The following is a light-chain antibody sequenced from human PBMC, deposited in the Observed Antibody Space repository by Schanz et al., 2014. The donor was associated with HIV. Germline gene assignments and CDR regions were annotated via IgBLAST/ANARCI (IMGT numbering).Light chain of an antibody. V-gene: IGLV2-8*01. CDR3: ASYTDSATFV. CDR1: SSDIG. CDR2: ALN. Sequence: QSALTQPPSASGSPGQSVAISCTGASSDIGVSWYQQYPGNAPKLMIFALNRRTSGVPDRFSGSKSGNTASLTISGLQAEDEADYYCASYTDSATFVFGTATKLTVL. J-gene: IGLJ1*01.